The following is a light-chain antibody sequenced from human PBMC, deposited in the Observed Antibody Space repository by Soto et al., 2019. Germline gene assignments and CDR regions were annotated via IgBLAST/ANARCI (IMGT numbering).Light chain of an antibody. CDR1: QSISTW. CDR2: KAS. J-gene: IGKJ2*01. V-gene: IGKV1-5*03. Sequence: DLQMTQSPSTLSASVGDRVTITCRASQSISTWLAWYQQKPGKAPKLLIYKASSLDSGVPSRFSGSGSGTEFTLTISSLQPDDFATYYCQQYNSHSSFGQGTKLEIK. CDR3: QQYNSHSS.